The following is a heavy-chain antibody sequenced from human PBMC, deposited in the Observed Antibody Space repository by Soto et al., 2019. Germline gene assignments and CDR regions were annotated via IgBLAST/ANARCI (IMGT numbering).Heavy chain of an antibody. Sequence: EVQVVESGGDLVKPGGSLRLSCASSGLTFSTYTMNWVRQAPGKRLEWVSSINGRGNYIYYAVSVKGRLTLSRDNAKNALYLQMDRLRAEETALYYCVREDGKVGTNSAFDYWGLGALVTVSS. J-gene: IGHJ4*02. V-gene: IGHV3-21*01. CDR2: INGRGNYI. CDR1: GLTFSTYT. CDR3: VREDGKVGTNSAFDY. D-gene: IGHD1-26*01.